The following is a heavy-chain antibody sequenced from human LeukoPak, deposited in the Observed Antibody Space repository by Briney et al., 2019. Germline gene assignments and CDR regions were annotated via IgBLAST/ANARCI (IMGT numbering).Heavy chain of an antibody. CDR3: AKDRGYTGSYFDY. CDR2: ISHVGSNK. V-gene: IGHV3-30-3*01. Sequence: SGGSLRLSCAASGFTFSSFVMHWVRQAPGKGLEWVAVISHVGSNKYYADSVQGRFSISRDNSKNTLYLQMNSLRAEDTAVYYCAKDRGYTGSYFDYWGQGTLVTVSS. J-gene: IGHJ4*02. D-gene: IGHD1-26*01. CDR1: GFTFSSFV.